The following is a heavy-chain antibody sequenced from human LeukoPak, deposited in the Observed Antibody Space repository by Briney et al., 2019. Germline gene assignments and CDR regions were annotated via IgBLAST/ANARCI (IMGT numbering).Heavy chain of an antibody. CDR2: IYYSGST. V-gene: IGHV4-59*08. CDR1: GGSISSYY. D-gene: IGHD4-17*01. Sequence: SEALSLTCTVSGGSISSYYWSWIRQPPGKGLKWIGYIYYSGSTNYNPSLKSRVTISVDTSKNQFSLKLSSVTAADTAVYYCASIGDYHWYFDLWGRGTLVTVSS. J-gene: IGHJ2*01. CDR3: ASIGDYHWYFDL.